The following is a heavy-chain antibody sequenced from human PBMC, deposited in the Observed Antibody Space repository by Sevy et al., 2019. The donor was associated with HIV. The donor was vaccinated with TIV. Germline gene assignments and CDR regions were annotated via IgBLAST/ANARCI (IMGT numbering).Heavy chain of an antibody. J-gene: IGHJ4*02. CDR2: IDWDDDE. Sequence: SGPTLVNPTQTLTLTCSFSGFSLTSNAMCVTWIRQPPGKALEWLARIDWDDDEYYTASLKTRLTTSKDTSKNQVVLTMTNMDPVDTATYYCARINVNYGDYVFDYWGQGILVTVSS. V-gene: IGHV2-70*11. CDR1: GFSLTSNAMC. D-gene: IGHD4-17*01. CDR3: ARINVNYGDYVFDY.